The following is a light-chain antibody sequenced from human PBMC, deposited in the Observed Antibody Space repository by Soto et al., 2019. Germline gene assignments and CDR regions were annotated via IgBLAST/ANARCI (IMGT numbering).Light chain of an antibody. CDR3: QHYNSYSEA. CDR2: KAS. J-gene: IGKJ1*01. CDR1: QSVSRW. Sequence: DSQMTQSPSTLSASVGERVTISCRASQSVSRWLAWYKQKPGEAPKLLIYKASNLESGVSSRFSGSGSGTEFTLTISSLQPDDSATYYCQHYNSYSEAFGQGTKVDIK. V-gene: IGKV1-5*03.